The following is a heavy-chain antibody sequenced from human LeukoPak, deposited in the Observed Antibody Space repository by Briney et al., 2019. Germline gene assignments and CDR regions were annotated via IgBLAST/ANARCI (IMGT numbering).Heavy chain of an antibody. CDR1: GGTFSSYA. CDR3: ARHYYDSSGYYTHYGMDV. V-gene: IGHV1-69*01. D-gene: IGHD3-22*01. J-gene: IGHJ6*02. Sequence: GSSVKVSCKASGGTFSSYAISWVRQAPGQGLEWMGGIIPIFGTANYAQKFQGRVTITADESTSTAYMELSSLRSEDTAVYYCARHYYDSSGYYTHYGMDVWGQGTTVTVSS. CDR2: IIPIFGTA.